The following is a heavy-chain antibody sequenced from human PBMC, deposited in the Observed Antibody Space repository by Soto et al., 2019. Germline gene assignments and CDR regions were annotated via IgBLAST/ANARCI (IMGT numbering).Heavy chain of an antibody. Sequence: GASVKVSCKASGYTFTSYAMHWVRQAPGQRLEWMGWINAGNGNTKYSQKFQGRVTITRDTSASTAYMELSSLRSEDTAVYYCARVFTIEVPPKYYYYYMDVWGKGTTVTVSS. D-gene: IGHD3-3*01. V-gene: IGHV1-3*01. CDR3: ARVFTIEVPPKYYYYYMDV. CDR2: INAGNGNT. J-gene: IGHJ6*03. CDR1: GYTFTSYA.